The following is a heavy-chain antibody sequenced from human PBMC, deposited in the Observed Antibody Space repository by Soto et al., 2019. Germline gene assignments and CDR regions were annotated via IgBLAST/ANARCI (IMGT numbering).Heavy chain of an antibody. CDR1: GFTFSSYS. CDR2: ISSSSSTI. CDR3: AREDLRAAAGTYYYYGMDV. V-gene: IGHV3-48*02. D-gene: IGHD6-13*01. J-gene: IGHJ6*02. Sequence: GGSLRLSCAASGFTFSSYSMNWVRQAPGKGLEWVSYISSSSSTIYYADSVKGRFTISRDNAKNSLYLQMNSLRDEDTAVYYCAREDLRAAAGTYYYYGMDVWGQGTTVTVS.